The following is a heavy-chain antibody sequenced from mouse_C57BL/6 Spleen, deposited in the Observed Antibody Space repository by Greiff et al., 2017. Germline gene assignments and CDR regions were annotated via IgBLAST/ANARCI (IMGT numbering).Heavy chain of an antibody. J-gene: IGHJ1*03. V-gene: IGHV5-17*01. CDR1: GFTFSDYG. Sequence: EVMLVESGGGLVKPGGSLKLSCAASGFTFSDYGMHWVRQAPEKGLVWVAYISSGSSTIYYADTVKGRFTISRDNAKNTLFLQMPSLRSEDTAMYYCATAYYSNPHWYFDVWGTGTTVTVSS. CDR3: ATAYYSNPHWYFDV. D-gene: IGHD2-5*01. CDR2: ISSGSSTI.